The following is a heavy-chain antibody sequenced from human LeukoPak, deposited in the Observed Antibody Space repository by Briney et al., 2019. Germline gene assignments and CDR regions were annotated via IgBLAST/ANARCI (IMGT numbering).Heavy chain of an antibody. V-gene: IGHV1-69*13. J-gene: IGHJ3*02. CDR2: IIPIFGTA. Sequence: GASVKVSCKASGGTFSSYAISWVRQAPGQGLEWMGGIIPIFGTANYAQKFQGRVTITADESTSTAYMELSSLRSEDTAVYYCASGPTSIVVVPAAYAFDIWGQGTMVTVSS. D-gene: IGHD2-2*01. CDR1: GGTFSSYA. CDR3: ASGPTSIVVVPAAYAFDI.